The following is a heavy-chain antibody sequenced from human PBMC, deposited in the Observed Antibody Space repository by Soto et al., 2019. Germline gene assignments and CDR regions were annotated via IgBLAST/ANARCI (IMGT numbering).Heavy chain of an antibody. V-gene: IGHV3-30-3*01. CDR3: ARPGSGYDVLTGRYFYYYHTVDV. Sequence: GWSLRLACASSGFIFITYAMHWVRQPPGKGLEWVAVISYDGNTKDYADSVKGRFSISRDNSKNTVYLQMSSLRTEDTAVYYCARPGSGYDVLTGRYFYYYHTVDVWGQGTTVTVSS. CDR2: ISYDGNTK. D-gene: IGHD3-9*01. CDR1: GFIFITYA. J-gene: IGHJ6*02.